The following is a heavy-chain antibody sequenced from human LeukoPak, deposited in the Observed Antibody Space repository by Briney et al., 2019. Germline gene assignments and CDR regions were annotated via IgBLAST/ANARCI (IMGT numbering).Heavy chain of an antibody. CDR3: ARLLEWLSYFDY. CDR2: IYYSGST. J-gene: IGHJ4*02. CDR1: GGSISSSSYY. D-gene: IGHD3-3*01. Sequence: SETLPLTCTVSGGSISSSSYYWGWIRQPPGKGLEWIGSIYYSGSTYYNPSLKSRVTISVDTSKNQFSLKLSSVTAADTAVYYCARLLEWLSYFDYWGQGTLVTVSS. V-gene: IGHV4-39*01.